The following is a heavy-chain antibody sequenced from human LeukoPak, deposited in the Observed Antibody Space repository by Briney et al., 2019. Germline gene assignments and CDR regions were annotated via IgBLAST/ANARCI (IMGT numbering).Heavy chain of an antibody. CDR1: GFTFSSYW. J-gene: IGHJ4*02. V-gene: IGHV3-7*01. D-gene: IGHD3-10*01. CDR2: IKQDGSEK. Sequence: GGSLRLSCAASGFTFSSYWMSWVRQAPGKVLEWVANIKQDGSEKYYVDSVKGRFTISRDNAKNSLYLQMNSLRAEDTAVYYCARALFGGVFDYWGQGTLVTVSS. CDR3: ARALFGGVFDY.